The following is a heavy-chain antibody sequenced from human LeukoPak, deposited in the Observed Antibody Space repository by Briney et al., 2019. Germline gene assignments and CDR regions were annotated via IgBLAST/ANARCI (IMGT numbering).Heavy chain of an antibody. Sequence: GGSLRLSCAASGFTFSSYGMHWVRQAPGKGLEWVAVIWYDGSNKYYADSVKGRFTISRDNSKNTLYLQMNSLRAEDTAVYYCARDSTTGTTGAFDIWGQGTMVTVSS. CDR1: GFTFSSYG. D-gene: IGHD1-1*01. J-gene: IGHJ3*02. CDR2: IWYDGSNK. CDR3: ARDSTTGTTGAFDI. V-gene: IGHV3-33*01.